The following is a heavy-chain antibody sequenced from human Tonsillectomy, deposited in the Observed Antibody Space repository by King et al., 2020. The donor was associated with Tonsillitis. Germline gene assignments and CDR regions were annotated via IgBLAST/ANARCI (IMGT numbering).Heavy chain of an antibody. CDR3: ASYPFGVVIIGYAFDI. D-gene: IGHD3-3*01. J-gene: IGHJ3*02. V-gene: IGHV4-39*01. CDR1: GGSISSSSYY. Sequence: QLQESGPGLVKPSETLSLTCTVSGGSISSSSYYWGWIRQPPGKGLEWIGSIYYSGSTYYNPSLKSRVTISVDTSKNPFSLKLSSVTAADTAVYYCASYPFGVVIIGYAFDIWGQGTMVTVSS. CDR2: IYYSGST.